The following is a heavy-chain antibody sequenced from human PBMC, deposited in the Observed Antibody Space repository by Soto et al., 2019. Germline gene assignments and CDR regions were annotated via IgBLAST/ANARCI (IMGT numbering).Heavy chain of an antibody. Sequence: LRLSCAASGFTFSSYSMNWVRQAPGKGLEWVSSISSSSNYIYYADSVKGRFTISRDNAKNSLYLQMNSLRAEDTAVYYCARESVVVAATRLDYWGQGTLVTVSS. CDR3: ARESVVVAATRLDY. CDR1: GFTFSSYS. V-gene: IGHV3-21*01. J-gene: IGHJ4*02. D-gene: IGHD2-15*01. CDR2: ISSSSNYI.